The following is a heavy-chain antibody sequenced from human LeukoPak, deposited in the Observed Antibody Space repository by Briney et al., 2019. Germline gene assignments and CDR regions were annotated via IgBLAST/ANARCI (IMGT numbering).Heavy chain of an antibody. CDR1: GYTFTSYY. V-gene: IGHV1-46*01. Sequence: ASVKVSCKASGYTFTSYYMHWVRQAPGQGLEWMGIINPSGGSTSYAKKFQGRVTMTRDTSTSTVYMELSSLRSEDTAVYYCARDLSVGESRERYYYDSSGYPDWFDPWGQGTLVTVSS. CDR3: ARDLSVGESRERYYYDSSGYPDWFDP. J-gene: IGHJ5*02. D-gene: IGHD3-22*01. CDR2: INPSGGST.